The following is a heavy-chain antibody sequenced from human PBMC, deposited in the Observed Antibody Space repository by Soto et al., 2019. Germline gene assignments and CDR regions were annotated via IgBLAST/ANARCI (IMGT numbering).Heavy chain of an antibody. V-gene: IGHV3-11*04. D-gene: IGHD3-22*01. Sequence: GGSLRLSCAASGFSFSDYYMNWVRQAPGKGLEWVSSISSSSTIYYADSVKGRFTVSRDNGKSSLYLQVNSLRAEDTAVHYCARDGDYYDSSGYFSPYGMDVWGQGTTVTVSS. J-gene: IGHJ6*02. CDR3: ARDGDYYDSSGYFSPYGMDV. CDR1: GFSFSDYY. CDR2: ISSSSTI.